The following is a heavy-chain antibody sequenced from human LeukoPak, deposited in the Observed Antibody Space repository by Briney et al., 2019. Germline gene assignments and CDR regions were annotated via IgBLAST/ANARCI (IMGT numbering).Heavy chain of an antibody. V-gene: IGHV3-66*01. Sequence: GGSLRLSCAASGFTVSSNYMSWVRQAPGKGLEWVSVIYSGGSTYYADSAKGRFTISRDNSKNTLYLQMNSLRAGDAAVYYCASSSSVRGVIIDFDYWGQGTLVTVSS. D-gene: IGHD3-10*01. CDR3: ASSSSVRGVIIDFDY. CDR2: IYSGGST. CDR1: GFTVSSNY. J-gene: IGHJ4*02.